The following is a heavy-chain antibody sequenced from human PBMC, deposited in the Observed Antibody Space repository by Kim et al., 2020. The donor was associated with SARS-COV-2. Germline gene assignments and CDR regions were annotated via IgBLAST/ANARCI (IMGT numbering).Heavy chain of an antibody. CDR3: VKGDSNNWSFFHY. Sequence: GGSLRLSCAASGFTFSNYAMSWVRQAPGEGPEWVSLVSGSGGSTYYADSVKGRFVISRDNSRKTLYLQMNSLRAEDTAMYYCVKGDSNNWSFFHYLGQGT. D-gene: IGHD6-13*01. CDR2: VSGSGGST. CDR1: GFTFSNYA. J-gene: IGHJ4*02. V-gene: IGHV3-23*01.